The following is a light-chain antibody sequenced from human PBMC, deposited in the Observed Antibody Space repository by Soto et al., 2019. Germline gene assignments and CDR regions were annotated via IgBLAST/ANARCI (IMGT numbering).Light chain of an antibody. Sequence: EILLTQSPATQFLPQGESATLYCRASQSVSSSYLAWYQQKPGQAPRLLIYGASSRATGIPARFSGSGSGTEFTLTISSLQSEDCAIYYCQQYHTWPITFGGGTKVDI. CDR2: GAS. CDR1: QSVSSSY. CDR3: QQYHTWPIT. J-gene: IGKJ4*01. V-gene: IGKV3D-15*01.